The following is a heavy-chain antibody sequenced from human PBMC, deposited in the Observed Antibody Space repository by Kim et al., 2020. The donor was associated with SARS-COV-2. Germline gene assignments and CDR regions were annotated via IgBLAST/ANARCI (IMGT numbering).Heavy chain of an antibody. J-gene: IGHJ3*01. V-gene: IGHV3-7*03. CDR1: GLAFSTYW. CDR2: IKQDGSEK. Sequence: GGSLRLSCAASGLAFSTYWMTWVRQAPGKGLEWVANIKQDGSEKYYVDSVKGRFTISRDNAKNSLYLQLNSLRAEDTAIYYCASNPLLRRNAFDLWGQGT. D-gene: IGHD2-15*01. CDR3: ASNPLLRRNAFDL.